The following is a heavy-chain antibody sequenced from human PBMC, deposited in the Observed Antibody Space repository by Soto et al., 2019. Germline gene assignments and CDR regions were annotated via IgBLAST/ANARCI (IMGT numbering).Heavy chain of an antibody. CDR3: ARGSTNGVCCTFDY. V-gene: IGHV4-59*01. CDR1: GGSISSYY. Sequence: PSETLSLTCTVSGGSISSYYWSWIRQPPGKGLEWIGYIYYSGSTNYNPSLKSRVTISVDTSKNQFSLKLSSVTAADTAVYYCARGSTNGVCCTFDYWGQGTLVTVSS. J-gene: IGHJ4*02. D-gene: IGHD2-8*01. CDR2: IYYSGST.